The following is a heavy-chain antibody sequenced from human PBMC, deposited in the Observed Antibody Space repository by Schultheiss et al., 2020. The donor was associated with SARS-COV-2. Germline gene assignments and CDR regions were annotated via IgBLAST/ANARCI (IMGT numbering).Heavy chain of an antibody. CDR3: ARGLDNYYGMDV. J-gene: IGHJ6*02. CDR1: GFTFSSYE. D-gene: IGHD2-2*03. Sequence: GGSLRLSCAASGFTFSSYEMNWVRQAPGKGLEWVSYISSSGSTIYYADSVKGRFTISRDNAKNTLYLQMNSLRAEDTAVYYCARGLDNYYGMDVWGQGTTVTVSS. V-gene: IGHV3-48*03. CDR2: ISSSGSTI.